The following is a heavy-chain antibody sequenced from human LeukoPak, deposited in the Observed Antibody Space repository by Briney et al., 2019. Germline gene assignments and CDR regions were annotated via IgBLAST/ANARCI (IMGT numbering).Heavy chain of an antibody. J-gene: IGHJ4*02. D-gene: IGHD3-10*01. CDR2: MNPNSGNT. Sequence: GASVKVSCKASGYTFTSYYMHWVRQATGQGLEWMGWMNPNSGNTGYAQKFQGRVTITRNTSISTAYMELSSLRSEDTAVYYCARGRSVLDYWGQGTLVTVSS. V-gene: IGHV1-8*03. CDR3: ARGRSVLDY. CDR1: GYTFTSYY.